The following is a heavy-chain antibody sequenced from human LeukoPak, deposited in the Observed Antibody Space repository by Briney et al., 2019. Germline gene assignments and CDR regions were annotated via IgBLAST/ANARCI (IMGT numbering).Heavy chain of an antibody. V-gene: IGHV3-43*02. CDR1: GFTFDDYA. D-gene: IGHD6-13*01. J-gene: IGHJ4*02. CDR3: AKGFLPFIAAAGLDY. CDR2: ISGDGGST. Sequence: PGGSLRLSCAASGFTFDDYAMHWVRQAPGKGLEWVSLISGDGGSTYYADSVKGRFTISRDNSKNSLSLQMDSLRTEDTALYYCAKGFLPFIAAAGLDYWGQGTLVTVSS.